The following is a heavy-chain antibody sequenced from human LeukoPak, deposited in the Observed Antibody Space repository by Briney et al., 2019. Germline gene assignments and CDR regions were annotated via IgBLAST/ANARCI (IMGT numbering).Heavy chain of an antibody. CDR1: GYTFTSYG. J-gene: IGHJ4*02. V-gene: IGHV1-18*01. Sequence: ASVKVSCKASGYTFTSYGISWVRQAPGQGLEWMGWISAYNGNTNYAQKLQGRVTMTTDTSTSTAYMELRSLRSDDTAVYYCARVTTYDFWSGYYPTPFDYWGQGTLVTVSS. CDR3: ARVTTYDFWSGYYPTPFDY. D-gene: IGHD3-3*01. CDR2: ISAYNGNT.